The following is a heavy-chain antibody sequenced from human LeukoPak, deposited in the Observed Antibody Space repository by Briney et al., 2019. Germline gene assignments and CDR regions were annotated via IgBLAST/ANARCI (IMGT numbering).Heavy chain of an antibody. Sequence: PSETLSLTCTVSGYSISSGYYWAWIRQPPGKGLEWIGYIYHSGSTNYNPSLKSRVTISLDTSRNQFSLKLNSVTAADTAVYYCAKSNGYGLIDIWGQGTMVTVSS. D-gene: IGHD3-22*01. V-gene: IGHV4-38-2*02. J-gene: IGHJ3*02. CDR1: GYSISSGYY. CDR3: AKSNGYGLIDI. CDR2: IYHSGST.